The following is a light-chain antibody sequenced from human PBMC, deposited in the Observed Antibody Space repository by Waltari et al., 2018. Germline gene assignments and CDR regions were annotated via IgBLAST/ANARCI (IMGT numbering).Light chain of an antibody. V-gene: IGLV3-25*03. CDR1: ALSKQY. Sequence: SSELTQPPSVSVSPGQTARITCSGDALSKQYVYWYQQKTGQAPVQVIYKDTERPSGIPERFSGSSSGTTVTLTISGVQAEDEADYYCQSADSSGTYEVFGGGTKLTVI. CDR2: KDT. J-gene: IGLJ2*01. CDR3: QSADSSGTYEV.